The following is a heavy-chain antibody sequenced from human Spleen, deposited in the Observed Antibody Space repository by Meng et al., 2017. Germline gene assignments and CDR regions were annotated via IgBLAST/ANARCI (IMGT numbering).Heavy chain of an antibody. CDR3: ANTARGITMTTDSDYYYGMDV. CDR2: ISGSGGST. CDR1: GFTFSSYA. J-gene: IGHJ6*02. Sequence: GGSLRLPCAASGFTFSSYAMSWVRQAPGKGLEWVSAISGSGGSTYYADSVKGRFTISRDNSKNTLYLQMNSLRAEDTAVYYCANTARGITMTTDSDYYYGMDVCGQGTTVTVSS. D-gene: IGHD4-17*01. V-gene: IGHV3-23*01.